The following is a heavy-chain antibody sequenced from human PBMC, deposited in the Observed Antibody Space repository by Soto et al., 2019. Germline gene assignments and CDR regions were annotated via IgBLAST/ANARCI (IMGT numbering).Heavy chain of an antibody. CDR3: ARLTYCGGDCYSDYYYAMDV. CDR2: IYPGDSDT. J-gene: IGHJ6*02. D-gene: IGHD2-21*02. V-gene: IGHV5-51*01. CDR1: GYSFTSYW. Sequence: GESLKISCKGSGYSFTSYWIGWVRQMPGKGLEWMGIIYPGDSDTRYSPSFQGQVTISADKSISTAYLQWSSLKASDTAMYYCARLTYCGGDCYSDYYYAMDVWGQGTTVTLSS.